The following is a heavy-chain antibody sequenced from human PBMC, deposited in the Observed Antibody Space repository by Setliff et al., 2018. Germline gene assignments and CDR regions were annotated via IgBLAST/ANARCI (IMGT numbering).Heavy chain of an antibody. CDR1: GYTFTSYG. D-gene: IGHD6-13*01. V-gene: IGHV1-18*01. J-gene: IGHJ5*02. CDR2: ISAYNGNT. CDR3: AREGAAQQQLASEENWFDP. Sequence: WASVKVSCKASGYTFTSYGISWVRQAPGQGLEWMGWISAYNGNTNYAQKLQGRVTMTTDTSTSTAYMELRSLRSDDTAVYYCAREGAAQQQLASEENWFDPWGQGTLVTVSS.